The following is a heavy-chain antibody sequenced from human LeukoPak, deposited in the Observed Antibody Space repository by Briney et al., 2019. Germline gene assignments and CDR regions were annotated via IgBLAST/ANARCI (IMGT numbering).Heavy chain of an antibody. Sequence: SETLSLTCAVSGGSISSSNWWSWVRQPPGKGLEWIGEIYHSGSTNYNPSLKSRVTISVDKSKNQFSLKLSSVTAADTAVYYGARETSMVRGPHPMDVWGQGTTVTVSS. CDR2: IYHSGST. D-gene: IGHD3-10*01. CDR1: GGSISSSNW. V-gene: IGHV4-4*02. CDR3: ARETSMVRGPHPMDV. J-gene: IGHJ6*02.